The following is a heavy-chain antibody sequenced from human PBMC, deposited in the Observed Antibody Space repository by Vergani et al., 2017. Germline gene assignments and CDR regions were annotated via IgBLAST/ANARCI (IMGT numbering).Heavy chain of an antibody. CDR3: GRRPPCDRTGYSVDY. V-gene: IGHV2-5*02. CDR2: LYWDDDK. J-gene: IGHJ4*02. D-gene: IGHD3/OR15-3a*01. Sequence: QITLKESGPTLVKPTQTLTLTCTFSGFSLSTTGVGVGWVRQPPGKALEWLALLYWDDDKLYSPSLRSRLTITKDTSKNHVVLTMTNMDAVDTATYYCGRRPPCDRTGYSVDYWGEGTLVTVSS. CDR1: GFSLSTTGVG.